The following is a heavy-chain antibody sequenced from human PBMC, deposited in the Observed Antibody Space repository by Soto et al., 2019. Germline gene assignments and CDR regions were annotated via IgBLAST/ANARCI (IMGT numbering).Heavy chain of an antibody. CDR1: GYTFTSYG. Sequence: VASVKVSCKASGYTFTSYGISWVRQAPGQGLEWMGWISAYNGNTNYAQKLQGRVTMTTDTSTSTAYMELRSLRSDDTAVYYCARDYDFWSGYPPSYYYGMDVWGQGTTVTVSS. CDR2: ISAYNGNT. V-gene: IGHV1-18*01. D-gene: IGHD3-3*01. CDR3: ARDYDFWSGYPPSYYYGMDV. J-gene: IGHJ6*02.